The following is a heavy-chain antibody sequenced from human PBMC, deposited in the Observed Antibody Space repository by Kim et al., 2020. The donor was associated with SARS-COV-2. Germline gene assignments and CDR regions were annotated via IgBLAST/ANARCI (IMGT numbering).Heavy chain of an antibody. D-gene: IGHD6-19*01. Sequence: GGSLRLSCAASGFTFSSYAMSWVRQAPGKGLEWVSAISGSGGSTYYADSVKGRFTISRDNSKNTLYLQMNSLRAEDTAVYYCAKRGRAVAGTYLSRGDIYYFDYWGQGTLVTVSS. CDR3: AKRGRAVAGTYLSRGDIYYFDY. CDR2: ISGSGGST. CDR1: GFTFSSYA. V-gene: IGHV3-23*01. J-gene: IGHJ4*02.